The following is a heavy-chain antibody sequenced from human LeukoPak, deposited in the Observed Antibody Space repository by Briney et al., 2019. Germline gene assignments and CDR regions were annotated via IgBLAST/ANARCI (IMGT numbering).Heavy chain of an antibody. CDR2: IYESGRT. D-gene: IGHD5-24*01. CDR3: ARWRHGYNSVDAFDI. Sequence: SETLSLTCTVSGGSISNGYHYWGWIRQPTGKGLEWIGSIYESGRTHYNPSLRSRITISVDTSKNQFSRELSSVTAADTAVYYCARWRHGYNSVDAFDIWGQGVMVTVSP. J-gene: IGHJ3*02. CDR1: GGSISNGYHY. V-gene: IGHV4-39*01.